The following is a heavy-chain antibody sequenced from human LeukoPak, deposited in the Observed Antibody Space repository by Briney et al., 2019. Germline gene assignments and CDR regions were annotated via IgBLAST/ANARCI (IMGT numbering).Heavy chain of an antibody. CDR2: IKQDGSEK. J-gene: IGHJ3*02. CDR3: ARGSRYYDFWSGSGDAFDI. CDR1: GFTFSSYW. Sequence: GGSLRLSCAASGFTFSSYWMSWVRQAPGKGLEWVANIKQDGSEKYYVDSVKGRFTISRDNAKNSLYLQMNSLRAEDTAVYYCARGSRYYDFWSGSGDAFDIWGQGTMVTVSS. V-gene: IGHV3-7*01. D-gene: IGHD3-3*01.